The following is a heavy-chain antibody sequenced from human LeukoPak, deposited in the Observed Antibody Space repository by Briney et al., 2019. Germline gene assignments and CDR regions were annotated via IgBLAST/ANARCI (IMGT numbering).Heavy chain of an antibody. J-gene: IGHJ4*02. Sequence: GGSLRLSCAASGFTFSSYAMSWVRQAPGKGLEWVSAISGSGGSTYYADSVKGRFTISRDNSKNTLYLQMNSLSAEDTAVYYCTAPYCSSTSCYFFDYWGQGTLVTVSS. CDR3: TAPYCSSTSCYFFDY. V-gene: IGHV3-23*01. CDR2: ISGSGGST. D-gene: IGHD2-2*01. CDR1: GFTFSSYA.